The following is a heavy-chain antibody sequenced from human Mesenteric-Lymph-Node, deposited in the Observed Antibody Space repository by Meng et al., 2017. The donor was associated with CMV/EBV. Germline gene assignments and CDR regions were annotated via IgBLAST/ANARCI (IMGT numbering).Heavy chain of an antibody. V-gene: IGHV1-2*02. CDR2: ISTNTGNT. Sequence: ASVQVSCKASGYTFTGYYMHWVRQAPGQGLEWMGWISTNTGNTNYAQRLQGRVTMTGDTSTSTAYMELSSLTSEDTAVYFCARGQYEFWSGYQYYFDYWGQGTLVTVSS. CDR1: GYTFTGYY. D-gene: IGHD3-3*01. CDR3: ARGQYEFWSGYQYYFDY. J-gene: IGHJ4*02.